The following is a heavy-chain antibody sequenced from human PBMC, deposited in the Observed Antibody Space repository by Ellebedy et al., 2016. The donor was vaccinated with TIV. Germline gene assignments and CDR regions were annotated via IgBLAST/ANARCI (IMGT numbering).Heavy chain of an antibody. Sequence: SETLSLXCAVYGGSFSGYYWSWIRQPPGKGLEWIGEINHSGSTNYNPSLKSRVTISVDTSKNQFSLKLSSVTAADTAVYYCAREVDTAMVGYYYYYYMDVWGKGTTVTVSS. D-gene: IGHD5-18*01. V-gene: IGHV4-34*01. CDR2: INHSGST. J-gene: IGHJ6*03. CDR1: GGSFSGYY. CDR3: AREVDTAMVGYYYYYYMDV.